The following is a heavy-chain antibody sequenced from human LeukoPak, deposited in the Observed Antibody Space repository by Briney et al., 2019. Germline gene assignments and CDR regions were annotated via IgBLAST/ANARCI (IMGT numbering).Heavy chain of an antibody. V-gene: IGHV1-2*06. D-gene: IGHD3-22*01. Sequence: ASVKVSCKASGYTFTGYYMHWVRQAPGQGLEWMGRINPNSGGTNYAQKFQGRVTMTRDTSISTAYMELSRLRSDDTAVYYCARGPHYYDSSGRMDVWGQGTTVTVSS. J-gene: IGHJ6*02. CDR3: ARGPHYYDSSGRMDV. CDR2: INPNSGGT. CDR1: GYTFTGYY.